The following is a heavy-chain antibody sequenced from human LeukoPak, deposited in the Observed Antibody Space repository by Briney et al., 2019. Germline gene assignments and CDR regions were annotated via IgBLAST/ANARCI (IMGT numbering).Heavy chain of an antibody. D-gene: IGHD4-17*01. Sequence: SVKVSCKASGGTFRSYAISWVRQAPGQGLEWMGGIIPIFGTANYAQKFQGRVTITADESTSTAYMELSSPRSEDTAVYYCARSDYGDYFHYYGMDVWGKGTTVTVSS. V-gene: IGHV1-69*13. CDR1: GGTFRSYA. J-gene: IGHJ6*04. CDR3: ARSDYGDYFHYYGMDV. CDR2: IIPIFGTA.